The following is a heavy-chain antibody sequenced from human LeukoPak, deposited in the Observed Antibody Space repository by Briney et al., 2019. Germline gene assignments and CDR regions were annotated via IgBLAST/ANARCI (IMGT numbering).Heavy chain of an antibody. D-gene: IGHD3-10*01. CDR3: AREPLLWFGEPTTPNWFDP. V-gene: IGHV6-1*01. Sequence: SQTLSLTCAISGDSVSSNSAAWNWIRQSPSRGLEWLGRTYYRSKWYNDYAVSVKSRITINQDTSKNQFSLQLNSVTPEDTAVYYCAREPLLWFGEPTTPNWFDPWGQGTLVTVSS. J-gene: IGHJ5*02. CDR2: TYYRSKWYN. CDR1: GDSVSSNSAA.